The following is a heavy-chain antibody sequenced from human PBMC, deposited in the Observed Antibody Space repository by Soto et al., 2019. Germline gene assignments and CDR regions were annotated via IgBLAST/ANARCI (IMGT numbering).Heavy chain of an antibody. CDR2: ISDSGGST. Sequence: EVQVLESGGGLVQPGGSLRLSCAVSGLTFKSYAMSWVRQAPGKGLEWVSTISDSGGSTFYADSVKGRLTISRDNSMNTLYLQMDSLRVEDTAVYYCVKRDLAYWGQGTLVTVSS. J-gene: IGHJ4*02. CDR3: VKRDLAY. CDR1: GLTFKSYA. V-gene: IGHV3-23*01.